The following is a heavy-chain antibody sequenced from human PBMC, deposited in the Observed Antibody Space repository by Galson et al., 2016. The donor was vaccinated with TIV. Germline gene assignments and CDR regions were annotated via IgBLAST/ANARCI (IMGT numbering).Heavy chain of an antibody. D-gene: IGHD6-19*01. CDR3: ARVGSTGWAHSFDY. Sequence: SLRLSCAASGFTVSSNYMSWVRQAPGKGLEWVSVISAGDITYYTDSVKGRFTISRDNSKNTLYLQMNSLAAEDTAVYYCARVGSTGWAHSFDYWGQGTLVTVSS. CDR2: ISAGDIT. V-gene: IGHV3-66*01. J-gene: IGHJ4*02. CDR1: GFTVSSNY.